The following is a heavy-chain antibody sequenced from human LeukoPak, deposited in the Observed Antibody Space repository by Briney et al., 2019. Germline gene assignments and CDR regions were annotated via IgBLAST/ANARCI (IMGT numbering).Heavy chain of an antibody. CDR2: INHSGST. CDR1: GGSFSGYY. Sequence: SETLSLTCAVYGGSFSGYYWSWIRQPPGNGLEWIGEINHSGSTNYNPSLKSRVTISVDTSKNQFSLKLSSVTAADTAVYYCARGATVTRDFDYWGQGTLVTVSS. V-gene: IGHV4-34*01. D-gene: IGHD4-11*01. CDR3: ARGATVTRDFDY. J-gene: IGHJ4*02.